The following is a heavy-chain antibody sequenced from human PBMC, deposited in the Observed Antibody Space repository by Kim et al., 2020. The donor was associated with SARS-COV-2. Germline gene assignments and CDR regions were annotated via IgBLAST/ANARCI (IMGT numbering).Heavy chain of an antibody. V-gene: IGHV1-69*13. D-gene: IGHD6-13*01. J-gene: IGHJ6*02. CDR2: IIPIFGTA. Sequence: SVKVSCKASGGTFSSYAISWVRQAPGQGLEWMGGIIPIFGTANYAQKFQGRVTITADESTSTAYMELSSLRSEDTAVYYCASVAAQPNYYYYGMDVWGQGTTVTVSS. CDR1: GGTFSSYA. CDR3: ASVAAQPNYYYYGMDV.